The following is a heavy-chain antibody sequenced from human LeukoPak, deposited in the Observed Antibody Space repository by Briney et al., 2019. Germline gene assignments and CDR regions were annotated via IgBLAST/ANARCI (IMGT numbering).Heavy chain of an antibody. Sequence: SETLSLTCTVSGGSISSGGYYWSWIRQPPGKGLEWIGYIYHSGSTYYNPSLKSRVTISVDRFKNQFSLKLSSVTAADTAVYYCARGGSYDPNFDYWGQGTLVTVSS. CDR2: IYHSGST. D-gene: IGHD1-26*01. V-gene: IGHV4-30-2*01. CDR3: ARGGSYDPNFDY. CDR1: GGSISSGGYY. J-gene: IGHJ4*02.